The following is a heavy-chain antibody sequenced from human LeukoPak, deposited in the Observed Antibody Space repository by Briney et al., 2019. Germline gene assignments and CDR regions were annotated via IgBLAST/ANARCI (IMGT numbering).Heavy chain of an antibody. CDR1: GGSISSGGYY. J-gene: IGHJ4*02. CDR2: IYYSGST. CDR3: ARGRIVVVPAAIDYYFDY. V-gene: IGHV4-31*03. D-gene: IGHD2-2*01. Sequence: SETLSLTCTVSGGSISSGGYYWSWIRQHPGKGLEWIGYIYYSGSTYYNPSLKSRVTISVDTSKNQFSLKLSSVTAADTAVHYCARGRIVVVPAAIDYYFDYWGQGTLVTVSS.